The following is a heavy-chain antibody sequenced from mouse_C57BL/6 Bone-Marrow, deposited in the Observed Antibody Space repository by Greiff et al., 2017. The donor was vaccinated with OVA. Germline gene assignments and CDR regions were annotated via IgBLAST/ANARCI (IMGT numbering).Heavy chain of an antibody. Sequence: EVMLVESGGGLVQPGGSLSLSCAASGFTFTDYYMSWVRQPPGKALEWLGFIRNKANGYTTEYSASVKGRFTISRDNSQSILYLQMNALRAEDSATYYGARYHYGRFAYWGQGTLVTVSA. CDR3: ARYHYGRFAY. CDR2: IRNKANGYTT. V-gene: IGHV7-3*01. J-gene: IGHJ3*01. CDR1: GFTFTDYY. D-gene: IGHD1-2*01.